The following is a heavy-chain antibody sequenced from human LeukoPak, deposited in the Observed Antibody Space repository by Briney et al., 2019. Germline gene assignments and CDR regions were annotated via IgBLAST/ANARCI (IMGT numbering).Heavy chain of an antibody. CDR2: ISGNGGYT. V-gene: IGHV3-23*01. CDR3: AKDWRADYYYYYGVDV. J-gene: IGHJ6*02. CDR1: GFTFSSYA. Sequence: QAGGSLRLSCAASGFTFSSYAMSWVRQAPGKGLEWVSSISGNGGYTYHADSVKGRFTISRDNSKNTLYLQMNSLRAEDTAVYYCAKDWRADYYYYYGVDVWGQGTTVTVSS.